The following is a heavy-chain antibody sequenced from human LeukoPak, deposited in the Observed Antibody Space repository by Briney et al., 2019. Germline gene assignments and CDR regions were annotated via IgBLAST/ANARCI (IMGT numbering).Heavy chain of an antibody. CDR3: ARVRQGRTCWYFDL. J-gene: IGHJ2*01. CDR2: IHTRGST. Sequence: SETLSLTCTVSGGSISSDDWSWIRQPAGKGLEWIGCIHTRGSTNYNPSLKSRVPMSVDTSKNQFSLKLTSVTAADTAVYYCARVRQGRTCWYFDLWGRGPLVTVS. CDR1: GGSISSDD. V-gene: IGHV4-4*07.